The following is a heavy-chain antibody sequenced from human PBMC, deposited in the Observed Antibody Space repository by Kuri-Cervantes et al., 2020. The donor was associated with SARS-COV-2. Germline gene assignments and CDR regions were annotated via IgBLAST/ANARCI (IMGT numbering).Heavy chain of an antibody. Sequence: GSLRLCCTVSGGSISSYYWSWIRQPPGKGLGWIGYIYYSGSTNYNPSLKSRVTISVDTPKNQFSLKLSSVTAADTAVYYCAGSSGWYTYYYYGMDVWGQGTTVTVSS. D-gene: IGHD6-19*01. J-gene: IGHJ6*02. CDR2: IYYSGST. CDR1: GGSISSYY. CDR3: AGSSGWYTYYYYGMDV. V-gene: IGHV4-59*01.